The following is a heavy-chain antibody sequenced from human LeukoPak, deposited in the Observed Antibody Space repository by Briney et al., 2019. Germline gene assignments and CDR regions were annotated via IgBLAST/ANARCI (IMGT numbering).Heavy chain of an antibody. CDR1: GYTFTCYE. CDR3: ARGLGSYDSSELTWPMISF. J-gene: IGHJ4*02. Sequence: ASVKVSCKASGYTFTCYEIYWVRQATGHGLEWMGWMNPDSGDTAYAQRFQGRITMARRPSITTAYMELSGLRSEDTAVYYCARGLGSYDSSELTWPMISFWGQGTQVTVSS. CDR2: MNPDSGDT. V-gene: IGHV1-8*01. D-gene: IGHD3-22*01.